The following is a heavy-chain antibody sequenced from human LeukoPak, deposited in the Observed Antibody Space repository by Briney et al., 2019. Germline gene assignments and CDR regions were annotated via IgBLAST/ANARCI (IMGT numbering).Heavy chain of an antibody. J-gene: IGHJ4*02. CDR3: ARATLDN. V-gene: IGHV3-53*01. CDR1: GVTFSNSG. Sequence: PGGSLRLSCAASGVTFSNSGMSWVRQAPGKGLEWVSVIYSGGSTKYADSVKARFTISRDNSKNTVYLQMNSLRADDTAVYYCARATLDNWGQGTLVTVSS. CDR2: IYSGGST.